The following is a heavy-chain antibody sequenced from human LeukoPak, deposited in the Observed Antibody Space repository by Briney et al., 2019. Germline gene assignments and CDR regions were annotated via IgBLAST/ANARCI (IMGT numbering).Heavy chain of an antibody. Sequence: SETLSLTCTVSGGSLSSGSYYWSWIRQPAGKGLEWIGHIYTSGSTNYNSSLKSRVTISVDTSKNQFSLKLSSVAAADTAVYYCAREKWELRRYNWFDPWGQGTLVTVSS. J-gene: IGHJ5*02. CDR1: GGSLSSGSYY. D-gene: IGHD1-26*01. CDR2: IYTSGST. V-gene: IGHV4-61*10. CDR3: AREKWELRRYNWFDP.